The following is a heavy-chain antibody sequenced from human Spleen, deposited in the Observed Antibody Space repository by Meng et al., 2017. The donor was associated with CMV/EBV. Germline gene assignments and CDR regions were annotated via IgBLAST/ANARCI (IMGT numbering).Heavy chain of an antibody. D-gene: IGHD3-3*01. CDR1: TFSSYA. V-gene: IGHV1-69*05. CDR2: IIPILGTA. Sequence: TFSSYAISWVRQAPGQGLEWMGGIIPILGTANYAQKFQGRVTITTDETTSTAYMELSSLRSEDTAVYYCARSLPYYDFWSGPLGDFDYWGQGTLVTVSS. J-gene: IGHJ4*02. CDR3: ARSLPYYDFWSGPLGDFDY.